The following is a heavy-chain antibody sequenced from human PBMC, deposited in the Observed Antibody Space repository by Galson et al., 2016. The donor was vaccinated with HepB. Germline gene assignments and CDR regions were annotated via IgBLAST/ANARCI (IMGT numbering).Heavy chain of an antibody. J-gene: IGHJ6*02. CDR3: IPTVSFWSGPYGIQV. CDR2: IKSKTDGGKT. D-gene: IGHD3-3*01. Sequence: LRLSCAASGFTFSNAWMTWVRQAPGKGLEWVGHIKSKTDGGKTEHAAPVKGRFTISRDDSKNTLYLEMNSLKIEDTAVYYCIPTVSFWSGPYGIQVWGQGTTVTVSS. V-gene: IGHV3-15*01. CDR1: GFTFSNAW.